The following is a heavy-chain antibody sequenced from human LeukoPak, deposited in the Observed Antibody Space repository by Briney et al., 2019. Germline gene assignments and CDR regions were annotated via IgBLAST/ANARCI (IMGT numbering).Heavy chain of an antibody. CDR1: GYTFTRYY. J-gene: IGHJ4*02. CDR3: ARDSGVGATLFDY. CDR2: INPNSGGT. D-gene: IGHD1-26*01. V-gene: IGHV1-2*02. Sequence: ASVTDSCKASGYTFTRYYMHWVRQAPGHELDWMGWINPNSGGTNCAQKFQGRVTMTRDTSISTAYMELSRLRSDDTAVYYCARDSGVGATLFDYWGQGTLVTVSS.